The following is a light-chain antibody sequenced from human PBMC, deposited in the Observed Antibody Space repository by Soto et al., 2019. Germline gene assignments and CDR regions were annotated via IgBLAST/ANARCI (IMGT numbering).Light chain of an antibody. J-gene: IGKJ5*01. CDR2: AAS. CDR1: QSISSS. CDR3: QQNYNTPIT. Sequence: DIQMTQSPSSLSASVGDRVTITCRASQSISSSLNWYQQKPGKAPKLLIYAASSLQSGVPSRFSGSGSGTDFTLTISSLQPEDFATYFCQQNYNTPITLGQGTRLEIK. V-gene: IGKV1-39*01.